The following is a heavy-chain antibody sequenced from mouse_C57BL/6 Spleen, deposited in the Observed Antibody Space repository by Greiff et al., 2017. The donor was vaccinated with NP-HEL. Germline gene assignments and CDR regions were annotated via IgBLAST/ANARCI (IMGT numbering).Heavy chain of an antibody. D-gene: IGHD2-1*01. J-gene: IGHJ3*01. V-gene: IGHV1-55*01. CDR1: GYTFTSYW. Sequence: QVQLQQPGAELVKPGASVKMSCKASGYTFTSYWITWVKQRPGQGLEWIGDIYPGSGSTNYNEKFKSKATLTVDTSSSTAYMQLSSLTSEDSAVYYGAISDGNYVAWFAYSGQGTLVTVSA. CDR3: AISDGNYVAWFAY. CDR2: IYPGSGST.